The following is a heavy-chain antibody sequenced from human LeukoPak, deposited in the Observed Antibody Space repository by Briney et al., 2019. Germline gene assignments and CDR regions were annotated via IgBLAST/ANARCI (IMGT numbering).Heavy chain of an antibody. CDR2: ISYDGSNQ. CDR3: AKDYRYSGSYEFDY. V-gene: IGHV3-30*18. J-gene: IGHJ4*02. Sequence: PGGSLRLSCAASGFGFSNYAMHWVRKAPGKGLEWVAVISYDGSNQYYADSVKGRFTISRDNSKNTLYLQMNTLRVEDTAVYYCAKDYRYSGSYEFDYWGQGTLVTVSS. CDR1: GFGFSNYA. D-gene: IGHD1-26*01.